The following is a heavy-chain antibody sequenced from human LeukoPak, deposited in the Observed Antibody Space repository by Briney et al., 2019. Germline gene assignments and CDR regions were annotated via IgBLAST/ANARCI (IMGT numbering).Heavy chain of an antibody. Sequence: PGGSLRLSCTASGFTFGDYVMTWFRQAPGKGLEWVGFTRSKVYGGTTEYAASVKGRFTISRDDSKSLAYLQMNNLKTEDTAVYLLSRANYFFRDNCLPAPKRFGPWGQGTLVTVSP. CDR1: GFTFGDYV. D-gene: IGHD2/OR15-2a*01. CDR2: TRSKVYGGTT. V-gene: IGHV3-49*03. J-gene: IGHJ5*02. CDR3: SRANYFFRDNCLPAPKRFGP.